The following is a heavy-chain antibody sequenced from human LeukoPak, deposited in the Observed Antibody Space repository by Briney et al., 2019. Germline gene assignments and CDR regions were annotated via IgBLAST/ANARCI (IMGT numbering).Heavy chain of an antibody. Sequence: SSKTLSLTCTVSLDSTTSNFWSWVRQPPGKGLEWIGEIHRSGSPNYNPSLQSRVTISIDRSRNQIALELSSVTAADTAVYYCARRRTAMAGDYFDYWGQGTLVTVSS. CDR2: IHRSGSP. CDR3: ARRRTAMAGDYFDY. V-gene: IGHV4-4*02. CDR1: LDSTTSNF. J-gene: IGHJ4*02. D-gene: IGHD5-18*01.